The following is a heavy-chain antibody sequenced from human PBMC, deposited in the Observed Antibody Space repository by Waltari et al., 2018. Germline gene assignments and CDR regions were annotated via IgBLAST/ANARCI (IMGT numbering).Heavy chain of an antibody. CDR2: IWYDGSNK. D-gene: IGHD1-26*01. J-gene: IGHJ4*02. CDR3: ARDMYTKELALDY. Sequence: QVQLVESGGGVVQPGRSLRLSCAASGFTFSSYGMHWVRQAPGKGVEWVAFIWYDGSNKYYAESVKGRFTSSRDNSKNTLYLQMNSLRAEDTAVYYRARDMYTKELALDYWGQGTLVTVSS. CDR1: GFTFSSYG. V-gene: IGHV3-33*01.